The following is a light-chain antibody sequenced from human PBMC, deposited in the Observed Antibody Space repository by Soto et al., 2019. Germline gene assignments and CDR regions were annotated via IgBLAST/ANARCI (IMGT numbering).Light chain of an antibody. CDR1: QSVSSY. CDR2: DAS. CDR3: QQRSNWIT. J-gene: IGKJ5*01. Sequence: ELLLTQSSATPSLSPGARATLSCRASQSVSSYLARYQQKPGQAPRLLIYDASNRATGIPARFSGSGSGTDFTLTISSLEPEDFAVYYCQQRSNWITFGQGTRLEIK. V-gene: IGKV3-11*01.